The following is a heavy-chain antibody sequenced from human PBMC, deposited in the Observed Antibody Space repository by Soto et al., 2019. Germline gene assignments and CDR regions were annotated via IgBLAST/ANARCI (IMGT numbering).Heavy chain of an antibody. J-gene: IGHJ6*03. D-gene: IGHD4-17*01. V-gene: IGHV4-34*01. Sequence: NPSETLSLTCAVNGGSFSGYYWSWIRQPTGKGLEWIGEITHSGDTNYKPSLKSRITISVDTSKNQFSLKLTSVTAADTAVYYCAREAFTVTTISYYYYMDVWGKGTTVTVSS. CDR2: ITHSGDT. CDR1: GGSFSGYY. CDR3: AREAFTVTTISYYYYMDV.